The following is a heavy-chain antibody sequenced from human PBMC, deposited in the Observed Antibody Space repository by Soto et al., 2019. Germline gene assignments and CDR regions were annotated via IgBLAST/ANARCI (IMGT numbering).Heavy chain of an antibody. CDR3: ARAKDGYNYSRYYYYGMDV. D-gene: IGHD1-1*01. CDR1: GYTFTSYG. J-gene: IGHJ6*02. V-gene: IGHV1-18*01. Sequence: GASVKVSCKASGYTFTSYGISWVRQAPGQGLEWMGWISAYNGNTNYAQKLQGRVTMTTDTSTSTAYMELRSLRSDDTAVYYCARAKDGYNYSRYYYYGMDVWGQGTTVTVSS. CDR2: ISAYNGNT.